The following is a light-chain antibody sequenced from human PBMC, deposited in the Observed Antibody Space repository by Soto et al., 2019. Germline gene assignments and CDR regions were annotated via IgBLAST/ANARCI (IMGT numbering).Light chain of an antibody. V-gene: IGKV3-20*01. CDR2: GAS. Sequence: ETVLTQSPGTLSLSPGQIATLSFRASQSVNSSNLDWYQQKPCQAPRLLIYGASIRATGIPDRFSGSWSGIDVTLTSNAPYPTIFAVYFCQQYDCSCTVTLGGRTKVEV. J-gene: IGKJ4*01. CDR1: QSVNSSN. CDR3: QQYDCSCTVT.